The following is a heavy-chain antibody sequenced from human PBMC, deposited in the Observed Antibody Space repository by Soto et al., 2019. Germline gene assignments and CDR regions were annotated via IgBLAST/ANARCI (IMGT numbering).Heavy chain of an antibody. Sequence: PGGSLRLSCAASGFTFSIYGMHWVRQAPGKGLEWVAVISYDGSNKYYADSVKGRFTISRDNSKNTLYLQMNSLRGEDTAAYYCAKETVEYYFDYWGQGTLVTVSS. CDR3: AKETVEYYFDY. D-gene: IGHD3-3*01. CDR2: ISYDGSNK. CDR1: GFTFSIYG. V-gene: IGHV3-30*18. J-gene: IGHJ4*02.